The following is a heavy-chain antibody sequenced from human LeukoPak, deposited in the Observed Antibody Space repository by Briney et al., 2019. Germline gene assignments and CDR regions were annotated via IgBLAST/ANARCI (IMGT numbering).Heavy chain of an antibody. Sequence: SETLSLTCTVSGGSISNYYWSWIRQPAGKGLEWIGRIYTSGSTNYNPSLKSRVTMSVDTSKNQFSLKLSSVTAADTAVYYCARDKPRDYADLFFEYWGQGTLVTVSS. CDR2: IYTSGST. CDR1: GGSISNYY. V-gene: IGHV4-4*07. CDR3: ARDKPRDYADLFFEY. D-gene: IGHD4-17*01. J-gene: IGHJ4*02.